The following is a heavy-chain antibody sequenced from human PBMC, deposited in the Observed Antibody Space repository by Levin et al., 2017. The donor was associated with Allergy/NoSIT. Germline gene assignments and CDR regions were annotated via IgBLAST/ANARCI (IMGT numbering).Heavy chain of an antibody. CDR2: ISYDGSNK. Sequence: GESLKISCAASGFTFSSYGMHWVRQAPGKGLEWVAVISYDGSNKYYADSVKGRFTISRDNSKNTLYLQMNSLRAEDTAVYYCAKSLGRNYFDYWGQGTLVTVSS. V-gene: IGHV3-30*18. CDR1: GFTFSSYG. CDR3: AKSLGRNYFDY. J-gene: IGHJ4*02. D-gene: IGHD1-14*01.